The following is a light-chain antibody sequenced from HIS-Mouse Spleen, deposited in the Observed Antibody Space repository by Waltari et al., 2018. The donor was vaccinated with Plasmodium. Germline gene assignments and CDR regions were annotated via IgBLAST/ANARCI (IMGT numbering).Light chain of an antibody. CDR2: GAS. J-gene: IGKJ2*01. CDR1: QSVSSSY. V-gene: IGKV3-20*01. Sequence: EIVLTQSPGTLSLSPGERATLSCRASQSVSSSYLAWYQQKPGQAPRLLIYGASSRATGIPDRFSGSGSGTDFTLTISRLEPEDFATYYCQQSYSTLTYTFGQGTKLEIK. CDR3: QQSYSTLTYT.